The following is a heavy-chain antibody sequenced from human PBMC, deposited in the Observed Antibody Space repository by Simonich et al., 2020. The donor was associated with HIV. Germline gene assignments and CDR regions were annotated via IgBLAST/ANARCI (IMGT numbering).Heavy chain of an antibody. CDR1: GYTFTTYG. D-gene: IGHD3-3*01. CDR2: ISAYNRHT. CDR3: ARTRRITIFGVVRGNGMDV. Sequence: QVQLVQSGAEVKKPGASVKVSCKASGYTFTTYGITWVRQAPGQGLEWMGWISAYNRHTTDEQQLQGRDTMTTDTSTSTAYMELRSLRSDDTAVYYCARTRRITIFGVVRGNGMDVWGQGTTVTVSS. J-gene: IGHJ6*02. V-gene: IGHV1-18*01.